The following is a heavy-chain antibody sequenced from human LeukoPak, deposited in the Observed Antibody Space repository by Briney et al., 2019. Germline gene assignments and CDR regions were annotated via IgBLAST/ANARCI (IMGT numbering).Heavy chain of an antibody. D-gene: IGHD6-19*01. J-gene: IGHJ4*02. CDR3: ARAVAPPPPFDY. CDR2: ISAYTGNT. V-gene: IGHV1-18*01. CDR1: GYTFTSYG. Sequence: ASVKVSCKASGYTFTSYGISWVRQAPGQGLEWMGWISAYTGNTNYAQKLQGRVTMTTDTSTSTAYMELRSLRSDDTAVYYCARAVAPPPPFDYWGQGTLVTVSS.